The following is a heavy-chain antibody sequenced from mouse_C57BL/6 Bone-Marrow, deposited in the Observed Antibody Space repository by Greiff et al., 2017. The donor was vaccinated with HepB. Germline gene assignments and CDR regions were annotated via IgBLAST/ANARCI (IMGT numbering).Heavy chain of an antibody. Sequence: EVQVVESGGDLVKPGGSLKLSCAASGFTFSSYGMSWVRQTPDKRLEWVATISSGGSYTYYPDSVKGRFTISRDNAKNTLYLQMSSLKSEDTAMYYCARFDGYYAMDYWGQGTSVTVSS. CDR1: GFTFSSYG. V-gene: IGHV5-6*01. D-gene: IGHD2-3*01. CDR3: ARFDGYYAMDY. J-gene: IGHJ4*01. CDR2: ISSGGSYT.